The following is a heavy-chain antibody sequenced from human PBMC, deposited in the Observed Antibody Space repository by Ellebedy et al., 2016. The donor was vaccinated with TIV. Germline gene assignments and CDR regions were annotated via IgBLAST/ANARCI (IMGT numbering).Heavy chain of an antibody. J-gene: IGHJ3*02. D-gene: IGHD2-15*01. CDR2: INQDGGEK. Sequence: PGGSLRLSCAASGFTISRHWMSWVRQGPGKGLEWVANINQDGGEKNYVDSVRGRFTISRDNAKNSLYLQMNSLRAEDTAVYYCARLIGGTCQCAFEIWGQGTMVTVSS. V-gene: IGHV3-7*01. CDR1: GFTISRHW. CDR3: ARLIGGTCQCAFEI.